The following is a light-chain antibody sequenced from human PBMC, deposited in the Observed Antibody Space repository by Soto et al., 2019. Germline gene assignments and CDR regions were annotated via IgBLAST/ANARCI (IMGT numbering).Light chain of an antibody. CDR3: QQYKRYSLT. Sequence: DIQMTQSPSTLSASVGDRVTITCRASQSINNWLAWYQQKPGKAPKLLIYDGFSLESGVPLRFSGSGFGTEFTLTISSLQPDDSATHYCQQYKRYSLTFGGGPKVEIK. CDR2: DGF. J-gene: IGKJ4*01. CDR1: QSINNW. V-gene: IGKV1-5*01.